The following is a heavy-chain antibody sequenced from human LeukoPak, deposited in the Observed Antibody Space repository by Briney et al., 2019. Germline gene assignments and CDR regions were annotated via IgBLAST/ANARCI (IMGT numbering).Heavy chain of an antibody. CDR3: AREDNPLWFDP. D-gene: IGHD1-1*01. Sequence: PGGSLRLSCAASGFTFSSYAMTWVRQAPGKGLEWVSGIGGTGTSTYYADSVKGRFTISRDSSKNTLYLQMNSLRPDDSALYYCAREDNPLWFDPWGQGTLVTVSS. V-gene: IGHV3-23*01. CDR2: IGGTGTST. J-gene: IGHJ5*02. CDR1: GFTFSSYA.